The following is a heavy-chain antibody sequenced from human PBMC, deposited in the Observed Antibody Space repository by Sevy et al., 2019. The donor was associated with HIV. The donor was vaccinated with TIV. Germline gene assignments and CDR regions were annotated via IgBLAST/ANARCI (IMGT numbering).Heavy chain of an antibody. Sequence: SETLSLTCTVSGGSISSYYWSWIRQPPGKGLEWIGYIYYSGSTNYHPSLKSRVTISVDTSKNQFSLKLSSVTAADTAVYYCARGGGRGGYDEDAFDIWGQGTMVTVSS. D-gene: IGHD5-12*01. J-gene: IGHJ3*02. CDR3: ARGGGRGGYDEDAFDI. V-gene: IGHV4-59*01. CDR1: GGSISSYY. CDR2: IYYSGST.